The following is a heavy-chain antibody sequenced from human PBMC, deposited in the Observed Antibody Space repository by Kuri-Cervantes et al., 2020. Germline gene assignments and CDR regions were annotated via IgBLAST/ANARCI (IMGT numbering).Heavy chain of an antibody. J-gene: IGHJ4*02. V-gene: IGHV3-21*01. Sequence: GESLKISCAASGFTFSSYSMNWVRQAPGKGLEWVSSISSSSSYIYYADSVKGRFTISRDNAKNSLYLQMNSLRAEDTAVYYCARDANDILNDYWGQGTLVTVSS. CDR1: GFTFSSYS. CDR2: ISSSSSYI. D-gene: IGHD3-9*01. CDR3: ARDANDILNDY.